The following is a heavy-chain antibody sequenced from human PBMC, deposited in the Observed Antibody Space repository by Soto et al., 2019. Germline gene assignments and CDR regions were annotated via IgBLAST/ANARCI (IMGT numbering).Heavy chain of an antibody. D-gene: IGHD2-2*01. CDR1: GFTFSDYG. Sequence: PGGSLRLSCAAYGFTFSDYGLSWVRQAPGKGLEWVSSISGSRGSTTYYAGSVKGRFTISRDNSKNTLYLQMNSLRVEDTAVYYCAQDRGCSGSTCHQAYWGPGTLVTVSS. V-gene: IGHV3-23*01. J-gene: IGHJ4*02. CDR3: AQDRGCSGSTCHQAY. CDR2: ISGSRGSTT.